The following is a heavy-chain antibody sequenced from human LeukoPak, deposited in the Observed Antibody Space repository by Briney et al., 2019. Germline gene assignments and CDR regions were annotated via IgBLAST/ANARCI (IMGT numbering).Heavy chain of an antibody. V-gene: IGHV3-48*03. D-gene: IGHD6-19*01. J-gene: IGHJ4*02. CDR3: AREGSSGWYGIDY. CDR2: ISSSGSTI. Sequence: GGSLRLSCAASGFTFSSYEMNWVRQAPGKGLEWVSYISSSGSTIYYADSVKGRFTISRDNAKNSLYLQMNSLRAEDTAVYYCAREGSSGWYGIDYWGQGTLVTVSS. CDR1: GFTFSSYE.